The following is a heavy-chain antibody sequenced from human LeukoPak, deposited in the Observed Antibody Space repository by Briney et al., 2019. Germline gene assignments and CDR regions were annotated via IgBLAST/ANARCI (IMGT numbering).Heavy chain of an antibody. Sequence: SETLSLTCTVSGGSVSSGSYYWSWIRQPPGKGLEWIGYIYYSGSTNYNPSLKSRVTISVDTSKNQFSLKLSSVTAADTAVYYCARLEPPGDAFDIWGQGTMVTVSS. CDR2: IYYSGST. CDR1: GGSVSSGSYY. D-gene: IGHD1-14*01. J-gene: IGHJ3*02. CDR3: ARLEPPGDAFDI. V-gene: IGHV4-61*01.